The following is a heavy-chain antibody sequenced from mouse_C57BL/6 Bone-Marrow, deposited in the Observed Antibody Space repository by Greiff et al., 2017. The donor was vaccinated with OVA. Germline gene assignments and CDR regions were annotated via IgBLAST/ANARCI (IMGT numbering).Heavy chain of an antibody. V-gene: IGHV1-53*01. CDR2: INPSNGGT. J-gene: IGHJ2*01. CDR1: GYTFTSYW. CDR3: ARITTVVPYFDY. Sequence: QVHVKQPGTELVKPGASVKLSCKASGYTFTSYWMHWVKQRPGQGLEWIGNINPSNGGTNYNEKFKSKATLTVDKSSSTAYMQLSSLTSEDSAVYYCARITTVVPYFDYWGQGTTLTVSS. D-gene: IGHD1-1*01.